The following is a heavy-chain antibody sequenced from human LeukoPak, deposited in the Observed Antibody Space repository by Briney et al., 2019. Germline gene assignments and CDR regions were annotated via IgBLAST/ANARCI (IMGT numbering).Heavy chain of an antibody. CDR2: ISYDGSNK. V-gene: IGHV3-30-3*01. CDR1: GFTFSSYA. D-gene: IGHD5-18*01. J-gene: IGHJ4*02. Sequence: GGSLRLSCAASGFTFSSYAMHWVRQAPGKGLEWVAVISYDGSNKYYADSVKGRFTISRDNSKNTLYLQMNSLRAEDTAVYYRAREHTAMVTFDYWGQGTLVTVSS. CDR3: AREHTAMVTFDY.